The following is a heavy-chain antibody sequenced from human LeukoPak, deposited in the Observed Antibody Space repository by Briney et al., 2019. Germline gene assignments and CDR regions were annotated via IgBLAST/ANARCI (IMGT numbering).Heavy chain of an antibody. J-gene: IGHJ3*02. D-gene: IGHD2-8*01. Sequence: GGSLRLSCAASGFTFSSYWMSWVRQAPGKGLEWVANIKQDGSEKYYVDSVKGRFTISRDNAKNSLYLQMNSLRAEDTAVYYCARGRIRRAPSYYAFDIWGQGTMVTVSS. CDR2: IKQDGSEK. V-gene: IGHV3-7*01. CDR1: GFTFSSYW. CDR3: ARGRIRRAPSYYAFDI.